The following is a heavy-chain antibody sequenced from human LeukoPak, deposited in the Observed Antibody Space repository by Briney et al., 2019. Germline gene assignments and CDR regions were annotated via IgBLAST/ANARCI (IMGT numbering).Heavy chain of an antibody. CDR2: ISYDGSNK. Sequence: GGSLRLSCAASGFTFSSYAMHWVRQAPGKGLEWVAVISYDGSNKYYADSVKGRFTISRDNSKNTLYLQMNSLRAEDTAVYYCGRGYSSGWFDYWGQGTLVTVSS. V-gene: IGHV3-30*04. D-gene: IGHD6-19*01. CDR3: GRGYSSGWFDY. J-gene: IGHJ4*02. CDR1: GFTFSSYA.